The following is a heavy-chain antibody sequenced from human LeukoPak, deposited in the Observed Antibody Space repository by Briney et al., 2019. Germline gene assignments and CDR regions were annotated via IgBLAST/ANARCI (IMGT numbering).Heavy chain of an antibody. Sequence: SCKASGGTFSSYAISWVRQAPGKGLEWVAVISYDGSNKYYADSVKGRFTISRDNSKDTLYLQMNSLRAEDTAVYYCAKSTISSMSPWGQGTLVTVSS. CDR2: ISYDGSNK. J-gene: IGHJ5*02. D-gene: IGHD6-13*01. CDR3: AKSTISSMSP. CDR1: GGTFSSYA. V-gene: IGHV3-30*18.